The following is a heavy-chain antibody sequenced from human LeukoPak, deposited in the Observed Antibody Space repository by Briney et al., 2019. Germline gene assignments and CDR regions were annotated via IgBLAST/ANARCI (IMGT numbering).Heavy chain of an antibody. CDR2: ISSSSSFI. V-gene: IGHV3-21*01. CDR1: GFTFSNYK. Sequence: GGSLRLSCAASGFTFSNYKMNRVRQAPGKGLEWVSSISSSSSFIYCADSVKGRFTISRDNAKNSLYLQMNSLRAEDTAVYYCARDSGADGYAVDYWGQGTLVTVSS. CDR3: ARDSGADGYAVDY. J-gene: IGHJ4*02. D-gene: IGHD2-15*01.